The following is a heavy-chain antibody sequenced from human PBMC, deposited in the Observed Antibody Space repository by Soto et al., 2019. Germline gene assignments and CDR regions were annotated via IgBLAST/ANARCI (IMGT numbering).Heavy chain of an antibody. V-gene: IGHV1-69*13. CDR3: ARVDWEYSSSSGYYYYGMDV. J-gene: IGHJ6*02. CDR2: IIPIFGTA. CDR1: GGTFSSYA. D-gene: IGHD6-6*01. Sequence: SVKVSCKASGGTFSSYAISWVRQAPGQGLEWMGGIIPIFGTANYAQKFQGRVTITADESTSTAYMELSSLRSEDTAVYYCARVDWEYSSSSGYYYYGMDVWGQGTTVTVSS.